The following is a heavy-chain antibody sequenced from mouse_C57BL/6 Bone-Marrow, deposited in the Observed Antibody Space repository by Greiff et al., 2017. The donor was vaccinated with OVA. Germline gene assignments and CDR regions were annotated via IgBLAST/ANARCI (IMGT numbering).Heavy chain of an antibody. J-gene: IGHJ3*01. CDR3: ARSFYDSFAY. V-gene: IGHV1-4*01. D-gene: IGHD2-3*01. CDR2: LNPSSGYT. Sequence: QVQLQQSGAELARPGASVKMSCKASGYTFTSYTMHWVKQRPGQGLEWIGYLNPSSGYTKYNQKFKDKATLTADKSSSTAYMQLSSLTSEDSAVYYCARSFYDSFAYWGQGTLVTVSA. CDR1: GYTFTSYT.